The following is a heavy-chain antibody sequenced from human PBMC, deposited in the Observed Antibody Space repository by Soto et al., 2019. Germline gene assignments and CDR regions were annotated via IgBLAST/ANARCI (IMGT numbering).Heavy chain of an antibody. J-gene: IGHJ4*02. D-gene: IGHD3-3*01. V-gene: IGHV4-39*02. CDR2: IYYSGST. CDR1: GGSISSSTYY. CDR3: AREAGIYDFWSGYYMPQPRKGSNFDY. Sequence: TSETLSLTCTVSGGSISSSTYYWGWIRQPPGKGLEWIGSIYYSGSTYYNPSLKSRVTISVDTSKNQFSLNLNSVTAADTAVYYCAREAGIYDFWSGYYMPQPRKGSNFDYWGQGTLVTVSS.